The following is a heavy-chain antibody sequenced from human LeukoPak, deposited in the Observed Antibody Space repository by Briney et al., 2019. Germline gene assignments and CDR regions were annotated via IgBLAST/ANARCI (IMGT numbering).Heavy chain of an antibody. CDR3: AREGDTAIDTNWFDP. V-gene: IGHV1-2*07. D-gene: IGHD5-18*01. J-gene: IGHJ5*02. CDR2: INPNTGVT. CDR1: GYTFIGYY. Sequence: ASVKVSCKASGYTFIGYYLHWVRQAPGQGREWIGGINPNTGVTNYAHRFQGKGTLPRDESISPAYMESSRLRSDDPAVYYCAREGDTAIDTNWFDPWGLGSLVTVFS.